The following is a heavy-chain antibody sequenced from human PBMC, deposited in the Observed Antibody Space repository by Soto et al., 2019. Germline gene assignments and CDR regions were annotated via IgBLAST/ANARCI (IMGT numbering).Heavy chain of an antibody. V-gene: IGHV1-18*01. D-gene: IGHD5-12*01. J-gene: IGHJ6*02. Sequence: RASVKVSCKASGYTFTSYGISWVRQAPGQGLEWMGWISAYNGNTNYAQKLQGRVTMTTDTSTSTAYMELRSLRAEDTAVYFCARDRAWTRFGMDVWGQGTTVTVSS. CDR3: ARDRAWTRFGMDV. CDR2: ISAYNGNT. CDR1: GYTFTSYG.